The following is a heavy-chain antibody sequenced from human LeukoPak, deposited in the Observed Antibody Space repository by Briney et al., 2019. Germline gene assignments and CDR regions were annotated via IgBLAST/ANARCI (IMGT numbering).Heavy chain of an antibody. CDR3: ARPQGDYDSSGPVDY. Sequence: SETLSLTCAVYGGSFSGYYWSWIRQPPGKGLEWIGEINHSGSTNYNPSLKSRVTISVDTSKNQFSLKLSSVTAADTAVYYCARPQGDYDSSGPVDYWGQGTLVTVSS. V-gene: IGHV4-34*01. D-gene: IGHD3-22*01. CDR1: GGSFSGYY. J-gene: IGHJ4*02. CDR2: INHSGST.